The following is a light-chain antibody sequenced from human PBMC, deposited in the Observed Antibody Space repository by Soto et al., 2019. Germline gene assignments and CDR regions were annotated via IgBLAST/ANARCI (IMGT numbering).Light chain of an antibody. Sequence: EVVMTQSPGTLSVSLGESATLSCRASQSVDGYLAWYQQKPGQAPRLLIYGASTRATGVTARFRGGGSGTEFTLTISSLQSEDSATYYCQQSYSTLPITFGQGTRLEIK. CDR2: GAS. V-gene: IGKV3-15*01. J-gene: IGKJ5*01. CDR3: QQSYSTLPIT. CDR1: QSVDGY.